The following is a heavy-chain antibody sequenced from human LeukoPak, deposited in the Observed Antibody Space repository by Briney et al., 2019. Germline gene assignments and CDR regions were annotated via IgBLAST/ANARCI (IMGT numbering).Heavy chain of an antibody. CDR3: ARGGIQVSGIDEFDY. D-gene: IGHD6-19*01. CDR1: GFTFSSYW. CDR2: IKQDGSEK. Sequence: GGSLRLSCAASGFTFSSYWMSWVRQAPGKGLEWVANIKQDGSEKYYVDSVKGRFTISRDNAKNSLYLQLNSLRAEDTAVYYCARGGIQVSGIDEFDYWGQGTLVTVSS. J-gene: IGHJ4*02. V-gene: IGHV3-7*04.